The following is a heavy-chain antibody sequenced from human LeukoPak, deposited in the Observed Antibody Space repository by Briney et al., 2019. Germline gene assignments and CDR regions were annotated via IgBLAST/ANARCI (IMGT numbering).Heavy chain of an antibody. CDR2: IFYSGAA. J-gene: IGHJ5*02. CDR3: ARRIANRNWFDP. V-gene: IGHV4-39*01. CDR1: GGSISSSDYY. Sequence: SENLSLTCTVSGGSISSSDYYWGWVRQPPGKGLEWIGSIFYSGAAHCNPSLKSRVTISVDTSNNQFSLMLSSVTAADTAVYYCARRIANRNWFDPWGQGTLVTVSS. D-gene: IGHD1/OR15-1a*01.